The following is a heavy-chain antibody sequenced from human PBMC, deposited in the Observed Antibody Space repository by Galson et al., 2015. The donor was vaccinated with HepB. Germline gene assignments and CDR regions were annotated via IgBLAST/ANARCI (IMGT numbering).Heavy chain of an antibody. CDR3: ATARRDGYNFPIDY. Sequence: SLRLSCAASGFTFSSYAMSWVRQAPGKGLEWVSAISGSGGSTYYADSVKGRFTISRDNSKNTLYLQMNSLRAEDTAVYYCATARRDGYNFPIDYWGQGTLVTVSS. CDR1: GFTFSSYA. J-gene: IGHJ4*02. CDR2: ISGSGGST. V-gene: IGHV3-23*01. D-gene: IGHD5-24*01.